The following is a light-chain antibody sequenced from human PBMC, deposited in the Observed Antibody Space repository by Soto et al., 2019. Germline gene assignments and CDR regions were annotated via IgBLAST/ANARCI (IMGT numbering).Light chain of an antibody. CDR2: GAS. CDR3: HQYGSSPYT. V-gene: IGKV3-20*01. Sequence: EIVLTQSPGTLSLSPGERATLSCRASQSVSSSYLAWYQQKPGQAPRLLIYGASSRATGIPDRFSGSGSGTDFTLTINGLELEDVAVYYCHQYGSSPYTFGQGTKLEI. J-gene: IGKJ2*01. CDR1: QSVSSSY.